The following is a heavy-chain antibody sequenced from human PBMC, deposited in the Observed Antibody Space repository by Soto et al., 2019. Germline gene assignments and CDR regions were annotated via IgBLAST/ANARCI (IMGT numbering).Heavy chain of an antibody. V-gene: IGHV3-23*01. D-gene: IGHD6-13*01. J-gene: IGHJ6*02. Sequence: EVQLLESGGVLVQPGGSLRFSCAASGFTFCSFAMSWVRQAPGKGLEWVSVISGNGGSTYYADSVKGRFTISRDNSKNTVSLQMNNPRTEDTALYYCAKIKRLGAAADYYNGMDDWGQGTTVTVSS. CDR3: AKIKRLGAAADYYNGMDD. CDR2: ISGNGGST. CDR1: GFTFCSFA.